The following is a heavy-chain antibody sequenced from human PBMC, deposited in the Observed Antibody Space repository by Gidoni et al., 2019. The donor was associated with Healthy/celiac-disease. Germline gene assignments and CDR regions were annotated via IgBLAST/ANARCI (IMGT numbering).Heavy chain of an antibody. CDR3: ARDWYSSSSGGYYYYYGMDV. J-gene: IGHJ6*02. V-gene: IGHV4-59*01. D-gene: IGHD6-6*01. CDR1: GGSISSYY. CDR2: IYYSGST. Sequence: QVQLQESGPGLVKPSETLSLTCTVSGGSISSYYWSWIRQPPGKGLEWIGYIYYSGSTNYNPSLKSRVTISVDTSKNQFSLKLSSVTAADTAVYYCARDWYSSSSGGYYYYYGMDVWGQGTTVTVSS.